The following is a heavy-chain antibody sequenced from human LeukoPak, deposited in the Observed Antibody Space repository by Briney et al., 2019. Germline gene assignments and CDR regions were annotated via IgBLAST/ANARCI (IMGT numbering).Heavy chain of an antibody. CDR3: ARVRCSGGSCYRFDP. D-gene: IGHD2-15*01. CDR2: IYYSGST. Sequence: KPSETLSLTCTVSGGSISSYYWSWIRQPPGKGLEWIGYIYYSGSTNYNPSLKSRVTISVDTSKNQFSLKLSSVTAADTAVYYCARVRCSGGSCYRFDPWGQGTLVTVSS. V-gene: IGHV4-59*01. J-gene: IGHJ5*02. CDR1: GGSISSYY.